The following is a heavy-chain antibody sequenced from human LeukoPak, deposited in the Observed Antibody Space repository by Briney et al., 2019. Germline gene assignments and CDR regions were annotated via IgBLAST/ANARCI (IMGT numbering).Heavy chain of an antibody. Sequence: ASVKVSCKASGYTFTSYGISWLRQPPGQGLEWMGGISAYNGNTNYAQKLQGRVTITTDTSTSTAYMELRSLRSDDTAVYYCARGELYSFGYLCWGQGTLVTVSS. D-gene: IGHD5-18*01. CDR3: ARGELYSFGYLC. CDR1: GYTFTSYG. J-gene: IGHJ4*02. V-gene: IGHV1-18*01. CDR2: ISAYNGNT.